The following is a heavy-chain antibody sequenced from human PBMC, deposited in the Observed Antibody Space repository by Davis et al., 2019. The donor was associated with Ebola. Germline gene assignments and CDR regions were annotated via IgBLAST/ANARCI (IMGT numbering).Heavy chain of an antibody. CDR1: GYTFTGYY. CDR3: ARDRVCSGATCYAYFDF. J-gene: IGHJ4*02. CDR2: INPNSGDT. D-gene: IGHD2-15*01. Sequence: AASVKVSCKASGYTFTGYYIHWVRQAPGQGLEWMGWINPNSGDTKYSQKFRGWVTMTRDTPISTAYMELNRLTSDDTAVYYCARDRVCSGATCYAYFDFWGQGTLVTVSS. V-gene: IGHV1-2*04.